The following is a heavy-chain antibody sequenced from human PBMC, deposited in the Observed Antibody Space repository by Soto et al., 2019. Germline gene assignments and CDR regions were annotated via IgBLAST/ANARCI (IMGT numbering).Heavy chain of an antibody. D-gene: IGHD3-16*01. J-gene: IGHJ4*01. CDR3: ARRDFYADVDY. CDR1: GGSISSGGYQ. CDR2: IYDGVST. V-gene: IGHV4-31*03. Sequence: SETLSLTCTVSGGSISSGGYQWTWIRQHPGMGLEWIGYIYDGVSTDYNPSLKSRVTISADTSKNQFSLKMSFVTAADTAMYYCARRDFYADVDYWGHGSLVTVSS.